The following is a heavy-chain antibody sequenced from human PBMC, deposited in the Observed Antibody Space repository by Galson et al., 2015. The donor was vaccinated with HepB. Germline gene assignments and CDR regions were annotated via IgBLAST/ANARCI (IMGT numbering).Heavy chain of an antibody. CDR2: ISGSGGST. J-gene: IGHJ4*02. Sequence: SLRLSCAASGFTFSSYAMSWVRQAPGKGLEWVSAISGSGGSTYYADSVKGRFIISRDNSKNTLYLQMNSLRAEDTAVYYCAKATYGSGSYYILDYFDYWGQGTLVTVSS. V-gene: IGHV3-23*01. D-gene: IGHD3-10*01. CDR3: AKATYGSGSYYILDYFDY. CDR1: GFTFSSYA.